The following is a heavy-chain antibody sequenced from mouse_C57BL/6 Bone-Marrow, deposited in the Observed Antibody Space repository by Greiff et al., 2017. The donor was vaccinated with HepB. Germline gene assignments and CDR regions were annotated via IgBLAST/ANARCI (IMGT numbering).Heavy chain of an antibody. Sequence: QLVESGGSFFQPGGPLQLSCAASGFPLSSYGICWVRQTPDKRLESLATISSGGSYPYYPDSVKGRFTISRDNAKNTLYLQMSSLKSEDTAMYYCARRAYGYDEFAYWGQGTLVTVSA. J-gene: IGHJ3*01. V-gene: IGHV5-6*01. CDR3: ARRAYGYDEFAY. CDR2: ISSGGSYP. D-gene: IGHD2-2*01. CDR1: GFPLSSYG.